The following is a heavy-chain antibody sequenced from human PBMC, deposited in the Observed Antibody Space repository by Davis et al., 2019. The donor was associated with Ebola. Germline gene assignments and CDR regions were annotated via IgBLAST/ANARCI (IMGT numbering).Heavy chain of an antibody. V-gene: IGHV3-23*01. Sequence: PGGSLRLSCETSGFIFRNYVMSWVRQAPGKGLEWFSTFGTVGDTYYADSVKGRFAMSRDNSRGTLYLQMNSLRVEDSAIYYCVKDSSNIWFDIWGQGTLVTVSS. J-gene: IGHJ3*02. CDR2: FGTVGDT. CDR1: GFIFRNYV. CDR3: VKDSSNIWFDI. D-gene: IGHD2/OR15-2a*01.